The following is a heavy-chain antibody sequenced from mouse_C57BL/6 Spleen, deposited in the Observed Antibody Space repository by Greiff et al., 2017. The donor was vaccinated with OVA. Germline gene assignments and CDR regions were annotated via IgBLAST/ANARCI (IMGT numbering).Heavy chain of an antibody. CDR1: GYSFTDYN. CDR2: INPNYGTT. Sequence: LVESGPELVKPGASVKISCKASGYSFTDYNMNWVKQSNGKSLEWIGVINPNYGTTSYNQKFKGKATLTVDQSSSTAYMQLNSLTSEDSAVYYCARGPVVATDWYFDVWGTGTTVTVSS. CDR3: ARGPVVATDWYFDV. D-gene: IGHD1-1*01. V-gene: IGHV1-39*01. J-gene: IGHJ1*03.